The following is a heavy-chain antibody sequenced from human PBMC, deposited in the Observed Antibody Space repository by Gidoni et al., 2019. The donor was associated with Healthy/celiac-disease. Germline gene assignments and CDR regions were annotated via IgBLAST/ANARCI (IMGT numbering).Heavy chain of an antibody. J-gene: IGHJ5*02. CDR1: GFTFSSYS. CDR2: ISSGSSTI. Sequence: EVQLVESGGGLVQPGGSLRLSCAASGFTFSSYSMNWVRQAPGKGLEWVSYISSGSSTIYYADSVRGRFTISRDNAKNSLYLQMNSLRAEDTAVYYCARNPNWWFDPWGQGTLVTVSS. V-gene: IGHV3-48*01. CDR3: ARNPNWWFDP.